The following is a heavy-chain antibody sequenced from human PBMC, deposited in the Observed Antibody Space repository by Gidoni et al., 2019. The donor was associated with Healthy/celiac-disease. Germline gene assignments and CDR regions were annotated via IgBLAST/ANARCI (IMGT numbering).Heavy chain of an antibody. Sequence: EVQLVESGGGLVKPGGSLRLSCAASGFTFCSYSMNWVRQAPGKGLEWVSSISSSSSYIYYADSVKGRFTISRDKAKNSLYLQMNSLRAEDTAVYYCARDPGYSSSSGWFDPWGQGTLVTVSS. D-gene: IGHD6-6*01. CDR1: GFTFCSYS. J-gene: IGHJ5*02. V-gene: IGHV3-21*01. CDR3: ARDPGYSSSSGWFDP. CDR2: ISSSSSYI.